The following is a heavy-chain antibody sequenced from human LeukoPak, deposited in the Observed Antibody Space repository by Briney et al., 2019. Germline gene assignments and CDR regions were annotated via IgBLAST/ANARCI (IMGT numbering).Heavy chain of an antibody. CDR1: GSTFSSYA. D-gene: IGHD2-2*02. CDR2: ISYDGSNK. CDR3: ARDLYTHYYFDY. J-gene: IGHJ4*02. V-gene: IGHV3-30-3*01. Sequence: GGSLRLSCAASGSTFSSYAMHWVRQAPGKGLEWVAVISYDGSNKYYADSVKGRFTISRDNSKNTLYLQMNSLRAEDTAVYYCARDLYTHYYFDYWGQGTLVTVSS.